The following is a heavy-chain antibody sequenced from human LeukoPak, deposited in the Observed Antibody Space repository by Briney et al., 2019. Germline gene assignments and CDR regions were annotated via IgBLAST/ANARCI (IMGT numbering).Heavy chain of an antibody. CDR2: IRSDGSIK. Sequence: LGGSLRLSCAASGFTFSSYGMHWVRQAPGKGLEWVAFIRSDGSIKYYADSVEGRFTISRDNSKNTLYLQMNSLRAEDTAVYYCAKDLPAAYFDYWGQGTLVTVSS. V-gene: IGHV3-30*02. D-gene: IGHD2-2*01. J-gene: IGHJ4*02. CDR3: AKDLPAAYFDY. CDR1: GFTFSSYG.